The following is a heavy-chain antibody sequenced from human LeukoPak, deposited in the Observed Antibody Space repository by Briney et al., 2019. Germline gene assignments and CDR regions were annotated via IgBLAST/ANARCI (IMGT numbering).Heavy chain of an antibody. CDR2: INQDGSEK. D-gene: IGHD4-17*01. V-gene: IGHV3-7*03. CDR3: AKDRYGDYSFDY. Sequence: GGSLRLSCAASGFTFSSYWMNWVRQAPGKGLEWVADINQDGSEKYYVDSVKGRFTISRDNSKNTLYLQMNSLRAEDTAVYYCAKDRYGDYSFDYWGQGTLVTVSS. CDR1: GFTFSSYW. J-gene: IGHJ4*02.